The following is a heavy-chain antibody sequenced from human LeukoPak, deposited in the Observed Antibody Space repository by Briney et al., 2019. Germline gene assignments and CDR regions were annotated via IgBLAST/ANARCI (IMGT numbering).Heavy chain of an antibody. D-gene: IGHD4-11*01. J-gene: IGHJ4*02. CDR2: IRSDGSNT. V-gene: IGHV3-30*02. CDR1: GFTFSAYG. CDR3: ATDVNSNYEY. Sequence: GGSLRLSCAASGFTFSAYGMHWVRQAPGKGLEWVAVIRSDGSNTYFADSVRGRFTISRDTYKNTLFLQMSSLTAEDTAIYYCATDVNSNYEYWGQGTLVTVSS.